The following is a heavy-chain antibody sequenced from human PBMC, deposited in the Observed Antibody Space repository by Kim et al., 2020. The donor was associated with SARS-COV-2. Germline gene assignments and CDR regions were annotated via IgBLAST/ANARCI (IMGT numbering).Heavy chain of an antibody. V-gene: IGHV1-46*01. J-gene: IGHJ5*02. D-gene: IGHD2-2*01. CDR3: ARDISCSSTSCPADNWFDP. CDR1: GYTFTSYY. CDR2: INPSGGST. Sequence: ASVNVSCKASGYTFTSYYMHWVRQAPGQGLEWMGIINPSGGSTSYAQKFQGRVTMTRDTSTSTVYMELSSLRSEDTAVYYCARDISCSSTSCPADNWFDPWGQGTLVTVSS.